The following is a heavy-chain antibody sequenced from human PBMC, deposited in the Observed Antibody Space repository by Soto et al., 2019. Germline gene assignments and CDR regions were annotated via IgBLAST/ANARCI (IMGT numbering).Heavy chain of an antibody. V-gene: IGHV5-51*01. Sequence: GESLKISCKGSGYSFSNYWLVWVRQMPGKGLEWMGIIYPDDSDARYSPSFQGQVTISADKSISTAYLPWSSLKASDTAMYYCAKQSHSASDYWAVDIWGQGTMVTVSS. D-gene: IGHD1-26*01. J-gene: IGHJ3*02. CDR2: IYPDDSDA. CDR1: GYSFSNYW. CDR3: AKQSHSASDYWAVDI.